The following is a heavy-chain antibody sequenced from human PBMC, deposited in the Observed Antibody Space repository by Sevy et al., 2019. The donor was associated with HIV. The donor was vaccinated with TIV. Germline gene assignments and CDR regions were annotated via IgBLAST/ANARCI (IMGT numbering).Heavy chain of an antibody. J-gene: IGHJ4*02. CDR3: VSLFLSYRSGWSYFDY. CDR2: IFSSGST. CDR1: GFTVNDKY. Sequence: GGSLRLSCAISGFTVNDKYIIWVRQAPGKGLEWVSVIFSSGSTYYADSPKGRLTISRDNSKNTVNLHMNSVRAEDTAVYYCVSLFLSYRSGWSYFDYWGQGTLVTVSS. D-gene: IGHD6-19*01. V-gene: IGHV3-66*02.